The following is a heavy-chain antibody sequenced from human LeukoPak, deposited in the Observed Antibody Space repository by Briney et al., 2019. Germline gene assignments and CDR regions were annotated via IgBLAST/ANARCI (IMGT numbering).Heavy chain of an antibody. D-gene: IGHD2-2*01. CDR1: GYSFTSYW. Sequence: GESLKISCKGSGYSFTSYWIGWVRQMPGKGLEWMGIIYPGDSDTRYSPSFQGQVTISADKSISTAYLQWSSRKASDTAMYYCARHPPRYCSSTSCYDSSDYWGQGTLVTVSS. J-gene: IGHJ4*02. V-gene: IGHV5-51*01. CDR2: IYPGDSDT. CDR3: ARHPPRYCSSTSCYDSSDY.